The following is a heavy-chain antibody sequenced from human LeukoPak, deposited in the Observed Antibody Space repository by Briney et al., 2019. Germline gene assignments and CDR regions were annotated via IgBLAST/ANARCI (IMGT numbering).Heavy chain of an antibody. CDR3: ASGTNDFWSGYYPFDY. J-gene: IGHJ4*02. CDR2: IYYSGST. Sequence: SETLSLTCTVSGGSISSYYWSWIRQPPGKGLEWIGSIYYSGSTYYNPSLKSRVTISVDTSKNQFSLKLSSVTAADTAVYYCASGTNDFWSGYYPFDYWGQGTLVTVSS. V-gene: IGHV4-39*01. D-gene: IGHD3-3*01. CDR1: GGSISSYY.